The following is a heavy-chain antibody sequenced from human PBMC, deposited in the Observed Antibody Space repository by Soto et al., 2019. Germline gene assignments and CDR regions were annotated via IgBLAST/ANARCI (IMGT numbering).Heavy chain of an antibody. V-gene: IGHV4-59*01. Sequence: PSETLSLTCAVSGDSISGSQWWSWIRQPPGKGLEWIGYIYYSGSTNYNPSLKSRVTISVDTSKNQFSLKLSSVTAADTAVYYCAREGYYDSSGYFDYWGQGTLVTVSS. CDR3: AREGYYDSSGYFDY. CDR1: GDSISGSQW. D-gene: IGHD3-22*01. J-gene: IGHJ4*02. CDR2: IYYSGST.